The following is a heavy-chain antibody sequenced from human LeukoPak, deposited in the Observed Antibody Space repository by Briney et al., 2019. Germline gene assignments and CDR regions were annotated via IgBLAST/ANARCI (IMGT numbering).Heavy chain of an antibody. D-gene: IGHD3-16*01. V-gene: IGHV5-51*01. CDR1: GYSFTNYW. Sequence: GESLKISCKGSGYSFTNYWSGWVRQMPGKGLELMGIIYPGDSDTRYSPSFQGQVTIAADKSITTPYLQWSSLKASDTAMYYCATYASGMAYDYFDYWGQGTLVTVSS. J-gene: IGHJ4*02. CDR3: ATYASGMAYDYFDY. CDR2: IYPGDSDT.